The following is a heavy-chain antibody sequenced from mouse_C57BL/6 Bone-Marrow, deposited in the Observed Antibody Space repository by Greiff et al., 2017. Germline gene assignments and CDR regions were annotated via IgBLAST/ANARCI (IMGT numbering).Heavy chain of an antibody. J-gene: IGHJ1*03. Sequence: VQLQQSGPGLAKPSPTLSLTCSVTGYSITSDYWNWIRKFPGNKLEYMGYISYSGSTYYNPSPKSRISITRDTSKNQYYLQFNSVTTEDTATYYCARWPYSNYPHWYFDVWGTGTTVTVSS. D-gene: IGHD2-5*01. V-gene: IGHV3-8*01. CDR3: ARWPYSNYPHWYFDV. CDR1: GYSITSDY. CDR2: ISYSGST.